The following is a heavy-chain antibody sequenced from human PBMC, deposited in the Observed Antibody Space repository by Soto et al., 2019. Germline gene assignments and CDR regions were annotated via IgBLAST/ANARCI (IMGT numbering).Heavy chain of an antibody. CDR2: IDPSGGST. D-gene: IGHD2-2*01. J-gene: IGHJ5*02. V-gene: IGHV1-46*01. CDR1: GYTFTSYY. Sequence: ASVKVSCKASGYTFTSYYMHWVRQAPGQGLEWMGIIDPSGGSTSYAQKFQGRVTMTRDTSTRTVYKELSSLRSEDTAVYYCARGGGCASTSISGCYADWFDPWGQGTMVTVYS. CDR3: ARGGGCASTSISGCYADWFDP.